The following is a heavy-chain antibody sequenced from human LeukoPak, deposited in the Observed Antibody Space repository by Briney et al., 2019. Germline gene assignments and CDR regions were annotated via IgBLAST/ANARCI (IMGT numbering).Heavy chain of an antibody. D-gene: IGHD3-22*01. V-gene: IGHV3-30*03. CDR3: ARDMDTSGHFSWFDP. Sequence: SGASLRLSCAASGFTFSSYGMHGVRQAPREGREWLAGIASDGSFAYYADSVKGRFTLSRDNSKNTLYLQIDSLRTEDTAVYYCARDMDTSGHFSWFDPWGQGARVTASS. CDR1: GFTFSSYG. J-gene: IGHJ5*02. CDR2: IASDGSFA.